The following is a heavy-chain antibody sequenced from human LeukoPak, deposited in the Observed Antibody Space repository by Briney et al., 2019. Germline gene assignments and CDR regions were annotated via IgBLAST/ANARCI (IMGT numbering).Heavy chain of an antibody. Sequence: SETLSLTCAVSGYSIGSGYYWGWIRQPPGQGLEWIGSIYHSGSTYYNPSLKSRVTISVDTSKNQFSLKLSSLTAADTAVYYCARRSTSSWTFDYWGQGTLVTVSS. CDR1: GYSIGSGYY. J-gene: IGHJ4*02. CDR3: ARRSTSSWTFDY. CDR2: IYHSGST. D-gene: IGHD6-13*01. V-gene: IGHV4-38-2*01.